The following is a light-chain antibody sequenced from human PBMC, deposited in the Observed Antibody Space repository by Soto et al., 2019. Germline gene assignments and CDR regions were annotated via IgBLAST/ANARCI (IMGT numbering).Light chain of an antibody. J-gene: IGKJ2*01. CDR3: QQNDNLPPT. CDR1: QDISNY. V-gene: IGKV1-33*01. Sequence: DIQMTQSPSSLSASVGDRVTITCQASQDISNYLNWYQQKPGKAPKLLIYDASNLETGVPSRFSGRESGTDFTFTISSLQPEDIAKYYCQQNDNLPPTFGQGTKLEIK. CDR2: DAS.